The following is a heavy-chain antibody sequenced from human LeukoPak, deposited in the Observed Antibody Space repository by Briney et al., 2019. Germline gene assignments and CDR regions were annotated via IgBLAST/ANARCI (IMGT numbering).Heavy chain of an antibody. CDR2: ISSSGSTI. J-gene: IGHJ4*02. D-gene: IGHD3-10*01. V-gene: IGHV3-48*03. CDR1: GFTFSSYE. Sequence: PGGSLRLSCAAYGFTFSSYEMNWVRQAPGKGLEWVSYISSSGSTIYYADSVKGRFTISRDNAKNSLYLQMNSLRAEDTAVYYCARLNMVRGVILWDYWGQGTLVTVSS. CDR3: ARLNMVRGVILWDY.